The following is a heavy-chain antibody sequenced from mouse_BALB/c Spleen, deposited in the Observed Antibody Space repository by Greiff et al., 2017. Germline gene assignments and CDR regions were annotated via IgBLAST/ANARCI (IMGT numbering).Heavy chain of an antibody. CDR2: ISSGSSTI. Sequence: DVMLVESGGGLVQPGGSRKLSCAASGFTFSSFGMHWVRQAPEKGLEWVAYISSGSSTIYYADTAKGRFTISRDNPKNTLFLQMTSLRSEDTAMYYCAREYYAMDYWGQGTSVTVSA. V-gene: IGHV5-17*02. CDR3: AREYYAMDY. CDR1: GFTFSSFG. J-gene: IGHJ4*01.